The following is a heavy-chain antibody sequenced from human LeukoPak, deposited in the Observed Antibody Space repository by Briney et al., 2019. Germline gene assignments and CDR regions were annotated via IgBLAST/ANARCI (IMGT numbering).Heavy chain of an antibody. Sequence: KPSETLSLTCTVSGGSISSSSYYWGWIRQAPGKGLEWIGEINHSGSTNYNPSLKSRVTISLDTSKNQFSLKLSSVTAADTTVYYCARGQLGIVQGGFGYGGFDYYYYYMDVWGKGTTVTVSS. D-gene: IGHD5-12*01. J-gene: IGHJ6*03. CDR2: INHSGST. V-gene: IGHV4-39*07. CDR1: GGSISSSSYY. CDR3: ARGQLGIVQGGFGYGGFDYYYYYMDV.